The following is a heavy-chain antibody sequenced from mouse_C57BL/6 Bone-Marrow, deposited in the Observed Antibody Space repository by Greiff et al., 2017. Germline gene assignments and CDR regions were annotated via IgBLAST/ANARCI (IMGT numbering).Heavy chain of an antibody. V-gene: IGHV1-78*01. CDR2: IYPRDGST. J-gene: IGHJ1*03. CDR1: GYTFTDHT. D-gene: IGHD1-1*01. CDR3: AIPGSCPSYWYFDV. Sequence: QVQLQQSDAELVKPGASVKISCKASGYTFTDHTIHWMKQRPEQGLEWIGYIYPRDGSTKYNEKFKGKATLTVDKSSSTAYMQLNSLTSEESAVSFYAIPGSCPSYWYFDVWGTGTTVTVSS.